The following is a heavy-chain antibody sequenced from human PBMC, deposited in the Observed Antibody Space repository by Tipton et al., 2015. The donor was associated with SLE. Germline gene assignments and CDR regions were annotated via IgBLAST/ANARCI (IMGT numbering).Heavy chain of an antibody. CDR3: VPRRVDLDH. V-gene: IGHV3-23*01. CDR2: ISGGGDST. CDR1: GFMFSSYA. Sequence: SLRLSCAASGFMFSSYAMRWVRQAPGKGLEWVSVISGGGDSTSYPDSVRGRFTISRDNSKNTLYLQMDNLRGDDTAVYYCVPRRVDLDHWGQGTLVSVPS. J-gene: IGHJ4*02. D-gene: IGHD2-15*01.